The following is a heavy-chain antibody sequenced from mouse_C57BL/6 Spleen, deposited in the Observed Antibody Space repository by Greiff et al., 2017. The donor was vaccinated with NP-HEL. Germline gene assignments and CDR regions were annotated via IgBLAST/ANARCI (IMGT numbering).Heavy chain of an antibody. CDR2: IYPGDGDT. V-gene: IGHV1-80*01. D-gene: IGHD2-4*01. J-gene: IGHJ2*01. Sequence: VKLQESEAELVKPGASVKISCKASGYAFSSYWMNWVKQRPGKGLEWIGQIYPGDGDTNYNGKFKGKATLTADKSSSTAYMQLSSLTSEDSAVYFCARNYDYCFDYWGQGTTLTVSS. CDR1: GYAFSSYW. CDR3: ARNYDYCFDY.